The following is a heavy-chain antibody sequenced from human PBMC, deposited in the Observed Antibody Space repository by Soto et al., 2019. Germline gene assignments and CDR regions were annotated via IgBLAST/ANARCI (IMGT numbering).Heavy chain of an antibody. D-gene: IGHD6-13*01. CDR1: GYTFTSYD. Sequence: ASVKVSCKASGYTFTSYDINWVRQATGQGLEWMGWMNPNSGNTGYAQKFQGRVTMTRNTSISTAYMELSSLRSEDTAVYYCASVGGIAAAGNGYYYYGMDVWGQGTTVTVSS. CDR3: ASVGGIAAAGNGYYYYGMDV. J-gene: IGHJ6*02. CDR2: MNPNSGNT. V-gene: IGHV1-8*01.